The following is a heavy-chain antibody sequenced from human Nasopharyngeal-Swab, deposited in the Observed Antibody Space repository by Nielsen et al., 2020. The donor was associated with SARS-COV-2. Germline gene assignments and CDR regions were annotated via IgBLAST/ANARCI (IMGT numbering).Heavy chain of an antibody. D-gene: IGHD3-22*01. J-gene: IGHJ4*01. V-gene: IGHV3-49*03. CDR3: SRAREIYYYDSSGYYFDS. Sequence: GESLKISCTASGFTFGDYVMTWFRQAPGKGLEWVGFIRSKAYGGTTEYAASVNGRFSISRDDSKSIAYLQMNSLKTEDTAVYYCSRAREIYYYDSSGYYFDSWGHGTLVTVSS. CDR1: GFTFGDYV. CDR2: IRSKAYGGTT.